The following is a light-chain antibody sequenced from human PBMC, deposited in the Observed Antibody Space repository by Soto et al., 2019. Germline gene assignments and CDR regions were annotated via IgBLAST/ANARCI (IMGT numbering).Light chain of an antibody. CDR1: SSDVGAYNS. Sequence: QSVLAQPASVSGSPEPSVTISCTGTSSDVGAYNSVSWYQQHPDKAPQLKIYKGTQRPPGDSNRISGSTYGNAASLITSGLKAGDEAEHFCCTSAPDSTYGFGTGTKVTVL. J-gene: IGLJ1*01. CDR2: KGT. V-gene: IGLV2-23*01. CDR3: CTSAPDSTYG.